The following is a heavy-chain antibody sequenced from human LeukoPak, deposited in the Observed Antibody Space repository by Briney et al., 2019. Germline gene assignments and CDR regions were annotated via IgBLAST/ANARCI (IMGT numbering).Heavy chain of an antibody. J-gene: IGHJ4*02. V-gene: IGHV3-49*04. CDR1: GFTFGDYA. D-gene: IGHD3-3*01. CDR3: GRGGRIRFLEWLLSE. CDR2: IRGRAYGGTA. Sequence: PGGSLRLSCTASGFTFGDYALSWVRQAPGKGLEWVGFIRGRAYGGTAEYAASVKGRFTISRDDSKSIAYLQMNSLKTEDTAVYFCGRGGRIRFLEWLLSEWGQGTLVTVSS.